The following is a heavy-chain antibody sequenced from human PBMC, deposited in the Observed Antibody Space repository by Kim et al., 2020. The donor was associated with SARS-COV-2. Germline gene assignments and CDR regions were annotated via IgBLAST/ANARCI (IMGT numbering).Heavy chain of an antibody. J-gene: IGHJ4*02. Sequence: GGSLRLSCAASGFTFSSYAMSWVRQAPGEGLEWVSGIGGGGDKKYSADSVKGRFTISRDNSKTILYLQMNSLRGEDTANYYCAKERSSGGPFDYWGEGTLVTVSS. D-gene: IGHD6-19*01. V-gene: IGHV3-23*01. CDR3: AKERSSGGPFDY. CDR2: IGGGGDKK. CDR1: GFTFSSYA.